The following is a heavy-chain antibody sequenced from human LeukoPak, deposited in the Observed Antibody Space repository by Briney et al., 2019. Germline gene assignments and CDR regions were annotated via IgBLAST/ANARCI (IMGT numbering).Heavy chain of an antibody. J-gene: IGHJ5*02. V-gene: IGHV1-2*02. Sequence: ASVKVSCKASGYTFTSYGISWVRQAPGQGLEWMGWINPNSGGTNYAQKFQGRVTMTRDTSISTAYMELSRLRSDDTAVYYCARAMDIVATVRFDPWGQGTLVTVSS. CDR2: INPNSGGT. D-gene: IGHD5-12*01. CDR1: GYTFTSYG. CDR3: ARAMDIVATVRFDP.